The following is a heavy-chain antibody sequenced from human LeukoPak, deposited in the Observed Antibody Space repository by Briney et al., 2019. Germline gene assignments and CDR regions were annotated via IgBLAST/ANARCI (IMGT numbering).Heavy chain of an antibody. CDR2: ISYDGSNK. D-gene: IGHD3-10*01. Sequence: GGSLRLSCAASGFTFSSYGMHWVRQAPGKGLEWVAVISYDGSNKYYADSVKGRFTISRDNSKNTLYLQMNSLRAEDTAVYYCASTGSYYLYYFDYWGQGTLVTVSS. CDR1: GFTFSSYG. V-gene: IGHV3-30*03. J-gene: IGHJ4*02. CDR3: ASTGSYYLYYFDY.